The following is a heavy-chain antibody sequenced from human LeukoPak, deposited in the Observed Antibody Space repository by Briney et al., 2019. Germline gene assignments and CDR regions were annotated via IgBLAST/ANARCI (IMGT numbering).Heavy chain of an antibody. CDR2: ISSSGNKI. D-gene: IGHD2-2*01. V-gene: IGHV3-48*03. J-gene: IGHJ5*02. CDR3: ARGQRPQYTSTWDNWFDP. CDR1: GFPFISYE. Sequence: PGGSLRLSRAASGFPFISYEMNWVRQAPGKRLQWVSYISSSGNKIYYAASVKGRFTISRDNAKNSLYLQIDSLRAEDTAVYYCARGQRPQYTSTWDNWFDPWGQGTQVTVSS.